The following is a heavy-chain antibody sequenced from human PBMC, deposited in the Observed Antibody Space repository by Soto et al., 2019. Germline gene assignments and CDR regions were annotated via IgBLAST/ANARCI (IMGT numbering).Heavy chain of an antibody. J-gene: IGHJ1*01. CDR2: ISGGGSST. CDR3: PNGPEYDIFTGCDF. Sequence: EVQLVESGGGFVQPGESLRLSCAASGFTFSLSAMSWVRQAPGRGLEWVSSISGGGSSTDYAESVKGRCTNSRDNSKNTVHLQMNSRRAEDTAVYYFPNGPEYDIFTGCDFWGQGALVTVSS. CDR1: GFTFSLSA. V-gene: IGHV3-23*04. D-gene: IGHD3-9*01.